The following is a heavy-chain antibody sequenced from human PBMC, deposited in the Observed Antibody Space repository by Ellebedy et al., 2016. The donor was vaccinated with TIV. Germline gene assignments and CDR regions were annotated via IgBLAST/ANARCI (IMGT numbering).Heavy chain of an antibody. D-gene: IGHD2-2*02. CDR2: IRGSGVST. CDR3: AKDPGYCSSTSCYRYFQH. V-gene: IGHV3-23*01. J-gene: IGHJ1*01. CDR1: GFTFNSYA. Sequence: GGSLRLSXAASGFTFNSYAMSWVSQAPGKGLEWVSAIRGSGVSTYYADSVKGRFTISRDNSKNTLYLQMNSLRAEDTAVYYCAKDPGYCSSTSCYRYFQHWGQGTLVTVSS.